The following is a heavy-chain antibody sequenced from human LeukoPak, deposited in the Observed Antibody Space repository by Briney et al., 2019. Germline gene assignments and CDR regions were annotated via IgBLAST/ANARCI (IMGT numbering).Heavy chain of an antibody. CDR1: AYTFTGYY. Sequence: ASVKVSCKASAYTFTGYYMHWVRQAPGQGLEWMGWINPNSGGTNYAQKFQGRVTMTRDTSISTAYMELSRLRSDDTAVYYCARGRMVVTALGYWGQGTLVTVSS. V-gene: IGHV1-2*02. D-gene: IGHD2-21*02. CDR3: ARGRMVVTALGY. CDR2: INPNSGGT. J-gene: IGHJ4*02.